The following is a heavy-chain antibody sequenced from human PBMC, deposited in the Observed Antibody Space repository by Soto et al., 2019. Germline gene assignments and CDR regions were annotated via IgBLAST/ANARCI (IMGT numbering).Heavy chain of an antibody. CDR2: INAGNGNT. CDR3: ARVQQFRAFDY. CDR1: GYTFTSYA. D-gene: IGHD6-13*01. J-gene: IGHJ4*02. Sequence: QVQLVQSGAEVKKPGASVKVSCKASGYTFTSYAMHWVRQAPGQRLEWMGWINAGNGNTKYSQKFQGRVTITRDTSASTAYMELSSLRSEDSAVYYCARVQQFRAFDYWGQGTLVTVSS. V-gene: IGHV1-3*01.